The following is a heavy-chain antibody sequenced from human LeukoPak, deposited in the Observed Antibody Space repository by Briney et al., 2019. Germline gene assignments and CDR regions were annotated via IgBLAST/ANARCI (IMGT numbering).Heavy chain of an antibody. J-gene: IGHJ3*02. CDR2: IYYSGST. CDR1: GGSISSSSYY. V-gene: IGHV4-39*07. D-gene: IGHD5-18*01. Sequence: SETLSLTCTVSGGSISSSSYYWGWIRQPPGKGLEWIGSIYYSGSTYYNPSLKSRVTISVDTSKNQFSLKLSSVTAADTAVYYCARDGTGIQLWFSGAFDIWGQGTMVTVSS. CDR3: ARDGTGIQLWFSGAFDI.